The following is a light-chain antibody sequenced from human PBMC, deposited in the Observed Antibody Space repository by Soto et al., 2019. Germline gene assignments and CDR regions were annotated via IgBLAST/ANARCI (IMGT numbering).Light chain of an antibody. J-gene: IGKJ1*01. CDR2: GAS. CDR1: QSVNSN. V-gene: IGKV3-15*01. Sequence: EIVMTQSPATLSVSPRERATLSCRASQSVNSNLAWYQQKPGQAPRLLIFGASTRATGIPARFSGSGSGTEFTLTISSLQSEDFAVYYCQQYSDWPQTFGQGTKVEIK. CDR3: QQYSDWPQT.